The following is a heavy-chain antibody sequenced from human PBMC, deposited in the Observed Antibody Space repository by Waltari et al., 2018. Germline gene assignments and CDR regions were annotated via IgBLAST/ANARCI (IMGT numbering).Heavy chain of an antibody. V-gene: IGHV3-30*02. D-gene: IGHD1-26*01. J-gene: IGHJ1*01. CDR3: AKDVSAILRSPAGGYFQH. CDR1: GFTFSSYG. Sequence: QVQLVESGGGVVQPGGSLRLSCAASGFTFSSYGMHWVRQAPGKGLEWVAFIRYDGSNKYYADSVKGRFTISRDNSKNTLYLQMNSLRAEDTAVYYCAKDVSAILRSPAGGYFQHWGQGTLVTVSS. CDR2: IRYDGSNK.